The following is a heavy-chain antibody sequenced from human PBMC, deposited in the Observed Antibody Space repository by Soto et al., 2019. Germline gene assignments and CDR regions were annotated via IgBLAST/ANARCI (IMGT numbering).Heavy chain of an antibody. CDR3: ARSISSSGRSHDY. V-gene: IGHV1-2*02. CDR1: GYTFTGYY. Sequence: GASVKVCCKASGYTFTGYYMHWVRQALGQGLEWMGWINPNSGGTNYAQKFQGRVTMTRDTSISTAYMELSRLRSDDTAVYYCARSISSSGRSHDYWGQGTLVTVSS. D-gene: IGHD3-22*01. J-gene: IGHJ4*02. CDR2: INPNSGGT.